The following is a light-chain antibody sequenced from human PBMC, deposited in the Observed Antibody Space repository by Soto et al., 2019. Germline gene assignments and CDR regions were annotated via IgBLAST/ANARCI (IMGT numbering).Light chain of an antibody. CDR2: RAS. V-gene: IGKV3-15*01. J-gene: IGKJ1*01. CDR3: QQYSKWPPWT. CDR1: QSLSGN. Sequence: EIVMTQSPATLAGSPGETVTLSCRASQSLSGNFAWYQQKPGQAPRLLIFRASTRATGVPARFSGRGCGTEFTLTISGLQSEDFAVDYYQQYSKWPPWTFGPGTKVEIK.